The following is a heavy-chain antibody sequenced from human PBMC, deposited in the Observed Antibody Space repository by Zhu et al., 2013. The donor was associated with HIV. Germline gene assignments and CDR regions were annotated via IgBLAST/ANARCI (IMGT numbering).Heavy chain of an antibody. Sequence: EVQLVESGGVVVQPGGSLRLSCAASGFTFDDYAMHWVRQAPGRGLEWVSLVSWDGGSTYYADSVKGRFTISRHNSKNSLYLQMNSLRAEDTALYYCAKDMYSSGWTRNSGFDYWGQGTLVTVSS. J-gene: IGHJ4*02. V-gene: IGHV3-43D*03. CDR3: AKDMYSSGWTRNSGFDY. CDR1: GFTFDDYA. D-gene: IGHD6-19*01. CDR2: VSWDGGST.